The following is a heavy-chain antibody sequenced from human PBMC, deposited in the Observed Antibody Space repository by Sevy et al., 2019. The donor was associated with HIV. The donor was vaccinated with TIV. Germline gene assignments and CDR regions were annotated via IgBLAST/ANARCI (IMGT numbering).Heavy chain of an antibody. D-gene: IGHD4-17*01. Sequence: GGSLRLSCAASGFTFSSYSMNWVRQAPGKGLEWVSSISSSSYIYYADSVKGRFTISRDNAKNSLYLQMNSLRAEDTAVYYCARGAATVVSPFGYWGQGTLVTVSS. CDR2: ISSSSYI. CDR1: GFTFSSYS. J-gene: IGHJ4*02. CDR3: ARGAATVVSPFGY. V-gene: IGHV3-21*01.